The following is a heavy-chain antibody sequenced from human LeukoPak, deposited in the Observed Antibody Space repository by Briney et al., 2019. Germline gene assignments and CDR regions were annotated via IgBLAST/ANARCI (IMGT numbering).Heavy chain of an antibody. CDR2: ISSSGSTI. J-gene: IGHJ4*02. Sequence: GGSLRLSCGASGFTFSGYVMNWVRQAPGKGLEWVSYISSSGSTIYYADSVKGRFTISRDNAKNSLFLQMNSLRVEDTAVYYCAREASGSYDYWGQGTLVTVSS. CDR1: GFTFSGYV. CDR3: AREASGSYDY. V-gene: IGHV3-48*03. D-gene: IGHD1-26*01.